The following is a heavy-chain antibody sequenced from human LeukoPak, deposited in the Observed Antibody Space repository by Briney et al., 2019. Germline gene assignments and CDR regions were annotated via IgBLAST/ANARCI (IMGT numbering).Heavy chain of an antibody. CDR3: ARDCGGSCFTPDFDY. V-gene: IGHV3-11*06. J-gene: IGHJ4*02. CDR1: GFTFSDYY. D-gene: IGHD2-15*01. CDR2: ISSSSSYT. Sequence: PGGSLRLSCAASGFTFSDYYMSWIRQAPGKGLEWVSYISSSSSYTNYADSVKGRFTISRDNAKNSLYLQMNSLRAEDTAVYYCARDCGGSCFTPDFDYWGQATLVTVSS.